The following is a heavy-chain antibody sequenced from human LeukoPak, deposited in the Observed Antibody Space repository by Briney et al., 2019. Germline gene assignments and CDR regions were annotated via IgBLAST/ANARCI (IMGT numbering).Heavy chain of an antibody. CDR3: ARDGGIAAAGTFRYYYYYMDV. D-gene: IGHD6-13*01. CDR2: INPSGGST. V-gene: IGHV1-46*01. CDR1: GYTFTGYY. Sequence: ASVKVSCKASGYTFTGYYMHWVRQAPGQGLEWMGIINPSGGSTSYAQKFQGRVTMTRDTSTSTVYMELSSLRSEDTAVYYCARDGGIAAAGTFRYYYYYMDVWGKGTTVTISS. J-gene: IGHJ6*03.